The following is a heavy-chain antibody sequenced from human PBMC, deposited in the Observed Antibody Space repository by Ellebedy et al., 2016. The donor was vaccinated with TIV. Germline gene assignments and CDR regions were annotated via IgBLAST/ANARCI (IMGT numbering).Heavy chain of an antibody. Sequence: GGSLRLXCAASGFTFSSYSMNWVRQAPGKGLEWVSSISSSSSYIYYADSVKGRFTISRDNAKNSLYLQMNSLRAEDTAVYYCARAVAVRHYFDYWGQGTLVTVSS. J-gene: IGHJ4*02. CDR3: ARAVAVRHYFDY. D-gene: IGHD6-19*01. CDR1: GFTFSSYS. CDR2: ISSSSSYI. V-gene: IGHV3-21*01.